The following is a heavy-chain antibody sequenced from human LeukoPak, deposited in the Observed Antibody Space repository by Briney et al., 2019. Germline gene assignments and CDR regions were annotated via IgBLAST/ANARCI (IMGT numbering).Heavy chain of an antibody. CDR2: IGTTSGAI. V-gene: IGHV3-48*01. CDR1: GFTFNAFG. Sequence: GGSLRLSCAASGFTFNAFGMNWVRQAPGKGLEWVSYIGTTSGAIYYADSVKGRFTISRDNSENIVYLQMNNLRAEDTAVYYCAGRVTGYSSGYVYWGQGTLVTVSS. CDR3: AGRVTGYSSGYVY. J-gene: IGHJ4*02. D-gene: IGHD5-18*01.